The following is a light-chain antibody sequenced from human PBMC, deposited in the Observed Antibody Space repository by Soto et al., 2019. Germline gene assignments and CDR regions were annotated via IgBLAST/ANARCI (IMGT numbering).Light chain of an antibody. Sequence: QSVLAQPDSVSGSPGQSITISCSGTSGFVGSFSLVSWYQQHPGKAPKVMISERHRRPSGVPDRFSGSTSVNSASLTISGLQADDEADYSCCLYLGAPTYVFGTGTKVTVL. J-gene: IGLJ1*01. CDR2: ERH. V-gene: IGLV2-23*01. CDR1: SGFVGSFSL. CDR3: CLYLGAPTYV.